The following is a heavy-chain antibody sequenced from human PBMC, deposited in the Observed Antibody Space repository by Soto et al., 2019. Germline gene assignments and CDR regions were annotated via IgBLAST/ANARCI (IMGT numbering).Heavy chain of an antibody. CDR1: GYRFTNYW. CDR3: ARDYCSGTTCYDFDY. Sequence: GESLKISCKGSGYRFTNYWIGWVRQMPGKGLEWMGIIYPGDSDTRYSPSFQGQVTISADKSINTAYLQWSSLKASDTAMYYCARDYCSGTTCYDFDYWGQGTQVTVS. J-gene: IGHJ4*02. D-gene: IGHD2-15*01. V-gene: IGHV5-51*01. CDR2: IYPGDSDT.